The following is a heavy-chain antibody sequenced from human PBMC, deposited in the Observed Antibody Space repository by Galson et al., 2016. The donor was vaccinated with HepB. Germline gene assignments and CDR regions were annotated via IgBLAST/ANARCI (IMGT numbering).Heavy chain of an antibody. V-gene: IGHV3-11*01. D-gene: IGHD5-18*01. CDR3: ASDPDTASKVDV. CDR1: GFTFSNHY. J-gene: IGHJ6*02. CDR2: ITSSGSAI. Sequence: SLRLSCAASGFTFSNHYMSWIRQAPGKGLECISRITSSGSAIYYADSVKGRFTISRDNAKNSLYLQMNSLRAEDTAVYYCASDPDTASKVDVWGQGTTVTVSS.